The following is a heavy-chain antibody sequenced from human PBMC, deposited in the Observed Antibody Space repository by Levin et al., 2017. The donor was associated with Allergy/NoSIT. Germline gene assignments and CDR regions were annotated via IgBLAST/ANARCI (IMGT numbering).Heavy chain of an antibody. CDR1: GYTFTSFW. Sequence: PGESLKISCKGSGYTFTSFWIGWVRQMPGKGLEWMGIIYPGDSYTRYSPSFQGQVTISADKSISTAYLQYSSLKASDTAMYYCARRLGGSYYGAPAYFDRWGQGTLVTVSS. CDR2: IYPGDSYT. D-gene: IGHD1-26*01. CDR3: ARRLGGSYYGAPAYFDR. V-gene: IGHV5-51*01. J-gene: IGHJ4*02.